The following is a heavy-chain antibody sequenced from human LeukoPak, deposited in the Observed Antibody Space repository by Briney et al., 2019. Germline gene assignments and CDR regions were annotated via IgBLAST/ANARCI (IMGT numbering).Heavy chain of an antibody. CDR2: IYYTGST. D-gene: IGHD2-2*01. Sequence: TSETLSLTCAVSGGSISTYYWSWIRQPPGRGLEWIGYIYYTGSTNYTPSLKSRVTISVDTSKNQFSLKLSSVTAADTAVYYCARGSEYQLPFYSMDVWGQGATVTVS. CDR3: ARGSEYQLPFYSMDV. V-gene: IGHV4-59*08. CDR1: GGSISTYY. J-gene: IGHJ6*02.